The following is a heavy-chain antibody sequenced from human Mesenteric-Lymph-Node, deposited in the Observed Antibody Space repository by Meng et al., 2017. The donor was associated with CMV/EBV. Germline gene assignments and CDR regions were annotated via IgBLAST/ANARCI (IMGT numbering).Heavy chain of an antibody. CDR1: GYPFTSYY. Sequence: SVKVSCKASGYPFTSYYFHWVRQAPGQGLEWMGGIIPFFGTANYAQKFQGRVTITTDESTSTAYMELSSLRSEDTAVYYCARGCSSCYYYYYGMDVWGQGTTVTVSS. CDR3: ARGCSSCYYYYYGMDV. CDR2: IIPFFGTA. V-gene: IGHV1-69*05. J-gene: IGHJ6*02. D-gene: IGHD2-15*01.